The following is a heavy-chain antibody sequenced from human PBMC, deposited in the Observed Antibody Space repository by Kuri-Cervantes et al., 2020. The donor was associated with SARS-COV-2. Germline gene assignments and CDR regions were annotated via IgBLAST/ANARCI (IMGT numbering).Heavy chain of an antibody. CDR2: ISSSGSTI. Sequence: GESLKISCAASGFTFSDYYMSWIRQAPGKGLEWVSYISSSGSTIYYADSVKGRFTISRDNAKNSLYLQMNSLRVEDTAVYYCARDGDGEWLVQRGVAFDIWGQGTMVTVSS. CDR3: ARDGDGEWLVQRGVAFDI. V-gene: IGHV3-11*04. CDR1: GFTFSDYY. D-gene: IGHD6-19*01. J-gene: IGHJ3*02.